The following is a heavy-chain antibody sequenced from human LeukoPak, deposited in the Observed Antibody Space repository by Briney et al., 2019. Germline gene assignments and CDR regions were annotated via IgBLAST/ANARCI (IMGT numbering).Heavy chain of an antibody. J-gene: IGHJ6*03. CDR3: AKERVSTMVRGVIGYYYYYMDV. Sequence: WGSLRISCAASGFTFSIYAMSCFRQAPGKGLEWVSAISGSGGSTYYADSVKGRFTISRDNSKNTLYLQMNSLRAEDTAVYYCAKERVSTMVRGVIGYYYYYMDVWGKGTTVTVSS. V-gene: IGHV3-23*01. CDR1: GFTFSIYA. D-gene: IGHD3-10*01. CDR2: ISGSGGST.